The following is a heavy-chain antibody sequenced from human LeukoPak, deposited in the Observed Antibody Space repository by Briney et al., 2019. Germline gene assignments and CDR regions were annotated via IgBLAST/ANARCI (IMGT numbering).Heavy chain of an antibody. CDR1: GGSISSYY. Sequence: PSETLSLTCTVSGGSISSYYWSWIRQPPGKGLEWIGYIYYSGSTNYNPSLTSRGTILVDTSKNQSSLKLSSVTAADTAVYYCARQSRGRDGYNLIGAFDIWGQGTMVTVSS. CDR2: IYYSGST. J-gene: IGHJ3*02. D-gene: IGHD5-24*01. CDR3: ARQSRGRDGYNLIGAFDI. V-gene: IGHV4-59*01.